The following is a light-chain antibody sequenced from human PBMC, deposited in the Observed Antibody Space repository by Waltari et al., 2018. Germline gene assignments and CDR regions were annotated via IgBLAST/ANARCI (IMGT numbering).Light chain of an antibody. J-gene: IGLJ2*01. CDR3: AAWDDSLNGHVV. Sequence: QSVLTQPPSASGTPGPRVTISCSVSRSHIGSNPVNLYQQLPRTAPKLLIYSNNQRPSGVPDRFSGSKSGTSASLAISGLQSEDEADYYCAAWDDSLNGHVVFGGGTKLTVL. V-gene: IGLV1-44*01. CDR1: RSHIGSNP. CDR2: SNN.